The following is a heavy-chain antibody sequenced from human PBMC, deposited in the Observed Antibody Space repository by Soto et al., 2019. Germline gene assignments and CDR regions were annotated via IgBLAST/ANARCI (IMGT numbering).Heavy chain of an antibody. CDR2: IWYDGSNK. V-gene: IGHV3-33*01. CDR3: ARDSQPLRDDYYGMDV. CDR1: GFTFSSDV. J-gene: IGHJ6*02. Sequence: QVQLVESGGGVVLPGRSLRLSCAASGFTFSSDVMHWVRQAPGKGLEWVADIWYDGSNKYYVDSVKGRFTISRDNSKNTLYLQVNSLRAEDTALYYCARDSQPLRDDYYGMDVWGQGTKVTVSS. D-gene: IGHD3-3*01.